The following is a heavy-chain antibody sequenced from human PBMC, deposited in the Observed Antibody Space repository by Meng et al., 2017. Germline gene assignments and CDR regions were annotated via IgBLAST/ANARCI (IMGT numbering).Heavy chain of an antibody. J-gene: IGHJ3*02. CDR3: ARDQGGSGSFGFAFDI. V-gene: IGHV4-31*03. D-gene: IGHD6-19*01. CDR1: GGSISSGGYY. Sequence: VQLQQPGPGPVKPSQTLSLPCTASGGSISSGGYYWSWIRQHPGKGLEWIVYIYYSGSTYYNPSLKSRVTISVDTSKSQFSLKLSSVTAADTAVYYCARDQGGSGSFGFAFDIWGQGTMVTVSS. CDR2: IYYSGST.